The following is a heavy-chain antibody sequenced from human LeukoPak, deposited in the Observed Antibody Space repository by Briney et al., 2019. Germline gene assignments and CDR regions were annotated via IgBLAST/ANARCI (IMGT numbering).Heavy chain of an antibody. V-gene: IGHV4-59*01. Sequence: PSETLSLTCTVSGGSISSYYWSWIRQPPGKGLEWIGYIYYSGSTNYNPSLKSRGTISVDTSSNQFSLKLTSVTAADTAVYYCARGWELPGQDAFDIWGQGTMVTVSS. J-gene: IGHJ3*02. CDR1: GGSISSYY. D-gene: IGHD2-15*01. CDR2: IYYSGST. CDR3: ARGWELPGQDAFDI.